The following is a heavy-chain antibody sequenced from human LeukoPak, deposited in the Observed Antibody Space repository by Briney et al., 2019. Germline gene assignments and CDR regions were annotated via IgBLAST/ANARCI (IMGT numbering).Heavy chain of an antibody. CDR3: ARVVSGSYYYYYGMDV. Sequence: SETLSLTCAVSGGSISSGGYSWSWIRQPPGKGLEWIGYIYHSGSTYYNPSLKGRVTISVDRSKNQFSLKLSSVTAADTAVYYCARVVSGSYYYYYGMDVWGQGTTVTVSS. V-gene: IGHV4-30-2*01. CDR1: GGSISSGGYS. J-gene: IGHJ6*02. D-gene: IGHD1-26*01. CDR2: IYHSGST.